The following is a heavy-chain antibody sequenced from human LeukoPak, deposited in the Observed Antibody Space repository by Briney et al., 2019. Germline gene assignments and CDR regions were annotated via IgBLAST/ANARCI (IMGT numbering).Heavy chain of an antibody. Sequence: GGSLRLSCAASGFTFSSYSMTWVRQATGKGLEWVSVISSSGGATDYAGSVKGRFTISRDNSKNTLYLQMSSMRAEDTAVYYCVKVGSGWSFDYWGQGTLVTVSS. J-gene: IGHJ4*02. CDR2: ISSSGGAT. CDR3: VKVGSGWSFDY. V-gene: IGHV3-23*01. CDR1: GFTFSSYS. D-gene: IGHD6-19*01.